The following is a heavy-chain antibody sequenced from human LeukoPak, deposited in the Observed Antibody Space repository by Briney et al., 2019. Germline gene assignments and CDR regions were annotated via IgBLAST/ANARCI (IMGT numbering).Heavy chain of an antibody. D-gene: IGHD4-17*01. V-gene: IGHV3-30*02. CDR3: AREQYGAFDY. Sequence: GGSLRLSCAVSGFTFSHAWMSWVRQAPGKGLEWVAFIRYDGSNKYYADSVKGRFTISRDNAKNSLYLQMNSLRAEDTAVYYCAREQYGAFDYWGQGTLVTVSS. CDR1: GFTFSHAW. J-gene: IGHJ4*02. CDR2: IRYDGSNK.